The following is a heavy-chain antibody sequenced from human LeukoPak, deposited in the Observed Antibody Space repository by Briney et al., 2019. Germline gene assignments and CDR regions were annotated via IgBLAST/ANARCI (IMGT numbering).Heavy chain of an antibody. CDR1: GFTFNNYG. J-gene: IGHJ4*02. CDR3: AKDADGYSHGGIYYFDY. V-gene: IGHV3-30*18. CDR2: ISYDGTNQ. Sequence: PGGSLRLSCAASGFTFNNYGMHWVRQAPGKGLEWVAVISYDGTNQYYADSVKGRLTISRDNSKNTLYLQMNSLRAEDTAVYYCAKDADGYSHGGIYYFDYWGQGTLVTVSS. D-gene: IGHD5-24*01.